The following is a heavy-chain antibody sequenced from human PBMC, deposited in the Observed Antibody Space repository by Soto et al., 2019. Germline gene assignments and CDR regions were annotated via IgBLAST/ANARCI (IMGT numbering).Heavy chain of an antibody. CDR3: ARGRSSSDDPRVFDY. J-gene: IGHJ4*02. CDR1: GGSFSGYY. D-gene: IGHD6-6*01. CDR2: SNHSGST. V-gene: IGHV4-34*01. Sequence: QVQLQQWGAGLLKPSETLSLTCAVDGGSFSGYYWSWIRQPPGKGLEWIGESNHSGSTNYNPSLKSRINISVHTSKNQFSLKLSSVTAADTAVYYCARGRSSSDDPRVFDYWGQGTLVTVSS.